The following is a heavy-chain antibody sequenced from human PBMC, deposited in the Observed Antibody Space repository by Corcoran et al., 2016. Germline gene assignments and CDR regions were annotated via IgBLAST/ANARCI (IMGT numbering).Heavy chain of an antibody. CDR1: GFTFSSYS. Sequence: EVQLVESGGGLVKPGGSLRLSCAASGFTFSSYSMNWVRQAPGKGLEWVSSISSSSSYIYYADSVKGRFTISRDNAKNSLYLQMNSLRAEDTAVYYCARMAVLLWFGELGPNDYWGQGTLVTVSS. CDR3: ARMAVLLWFGELGPNDY. V-gene: IGHV3-21*01. J-gene: IGHJ4*02. D-gene: IGHD3-10*01. CDR2: ISSSSSYI.